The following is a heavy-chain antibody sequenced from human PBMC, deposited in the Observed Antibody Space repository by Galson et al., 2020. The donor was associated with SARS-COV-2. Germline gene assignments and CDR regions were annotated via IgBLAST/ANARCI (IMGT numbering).Heavy chain of an antibody. Sequence: QLGESLKISCAASGFTFSSYGMHWVRRAPGKGLEWVAVISYDGSNKYYADSVKGRFTISRDNSKNTLYLQMNSLRAEDTAVYYCANSFPSVYYYYGMDVWGQGTTVTVSS. CDR3: ANSFPSVYYYYGMDV. CDR1: GFTFSSYG. V-gene: IGHV3-30*18. J-gene: IGHJ6*02. CDR2: ISYDGSNK. D-gene: IGHD2-2*01.